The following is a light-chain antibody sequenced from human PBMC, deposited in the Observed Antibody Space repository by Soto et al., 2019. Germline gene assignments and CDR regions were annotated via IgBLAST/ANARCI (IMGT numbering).Light chain of an antibody. CDR2: EVS. Sequence: QSVLTQPASVSGSPGQSITISCTGTSSDVGGYNYVSWYQQQSGKAPKLMIHEVSNRPSGVSNRFSGSKSGNTASLTISGLQAEDEADYYCSSYTSSRAYVFGIGTSSPS. V-gene: IGLV2-14*01. CDR1: SSDVGGYNY. J-gene: IGLJ1*01. CDR3: SSYTSSRAYV.